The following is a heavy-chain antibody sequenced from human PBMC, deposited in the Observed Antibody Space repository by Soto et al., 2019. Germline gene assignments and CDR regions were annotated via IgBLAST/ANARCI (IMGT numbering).Heavy chain of an antibody. Sequence: PSETLSLTCAAYGGSFSGYYWSWIRQPPGKGLEWIGEINHSGSTNYNPSLKSRVTISVDTSKNQFSLKLSSVTAADTAVYYCARVLRFLEWSFDYWGQGTLVTVSS. V-gene: IGHV4-34*01. CDR1: GGSFSGYY. CDR3: ARVLRFLEWSFDY. CDR2: INHSGST. J-gene: IGHJ4*02. D-gene: IGHD3-3*01.